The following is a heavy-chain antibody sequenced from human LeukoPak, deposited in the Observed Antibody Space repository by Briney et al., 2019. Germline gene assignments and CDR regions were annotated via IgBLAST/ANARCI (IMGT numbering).Heavy chain of an antibody. CDR2: ISAYNGNT. CDR1: GYTFTSYG. D-gene: IGHD3-22*01. Sequence: GASVKVSCKASGYTFTSYGISWVRQTPEQGLEWMGWISAYNGNTNYAQKLQGRVTMTTDTSTSTAYMELRSLRSDDTAVYYCARHLYDSSGYYAGFDYWGQGTLVTVSS. V-gene: IGHV1-18*01. CDR3: ARHLYDSSGYYAGFDY. J-gene: IGHJ4*02.